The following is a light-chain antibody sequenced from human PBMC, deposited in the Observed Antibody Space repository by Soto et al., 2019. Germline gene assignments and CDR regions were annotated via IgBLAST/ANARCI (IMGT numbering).Light chain of an antibody. CDR1: QSISSY. CDR2: AAS. CDR3: QQSYSTLSIT. V-gene: IGKV1-39*01. Sequence: DIQTTQSPSSLSSSVGDRVTITCRASQSISSYLNWYQQKPGKAPKLXXXAASSLQSGVPSRFSGSGSGTDFTLTISSLQTEDFATYYCQQSYSTLSITFCQGTRLEIK. J-gene: IGKJ5*01.